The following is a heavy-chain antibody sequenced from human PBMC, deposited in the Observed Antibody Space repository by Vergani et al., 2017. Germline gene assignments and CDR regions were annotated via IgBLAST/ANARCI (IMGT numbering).Heavy chain of an antibody. CDR2: IYYSGST. V-gene: IGHV4-34*11. Sequence: QVQLQQWGAGLLKPSETLSLTCAVYGGSFSGYYWSWIRQPPGKGLEWIGYIYYSGSTKYNPSLKSRVTISVDTSKKQFSLKLSSVTASDTAVDYCARGHYDSWIDYYYYYMDVWGKGTTVTVSS. J-gene: IGHJ6*03. CDR1: GGSFSGYY. CDR3: ARGHYDSWIDYYYYYMDV. D-gene: IGHD3-16*01.